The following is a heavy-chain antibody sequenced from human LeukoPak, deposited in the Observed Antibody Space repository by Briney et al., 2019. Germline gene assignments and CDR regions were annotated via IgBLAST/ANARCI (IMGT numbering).Heavy chain of an antibody. V-gene: IGHV3-9*01. CDR2: ISWKSENI. CDR1: GFTFDDYA. Sequence: GGSLRLSCAASGFTFDDYAIHWVRQAPGKGLEWVSGISWKSENIGYVDSVKGRFTISRDSAKNYLYLQMNSLRAEDTAVYYCARDMRYGDYFRYYYYYMDVWGKGTTVTVSS. J-gene: IGHJ6*03. CDR3: ARDMRYGDYFRYYYYYMDV. D-gene: IGHD4-17*01.